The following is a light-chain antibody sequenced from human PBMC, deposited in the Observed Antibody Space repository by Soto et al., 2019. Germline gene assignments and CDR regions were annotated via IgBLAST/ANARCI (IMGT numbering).Light chain of an antibody. V-gene: IGKV1-5*03. J-gene: IGKJ1*01. Sequence: DIQMTQSPSTLSAYVGDRVTITCRASQSIGRWLAWYQQKPGKAPKLLIYEASSLESGVSSRFRGSGSGTEFTLTITSLQPDDFATYYCQQYESYRTFGPGTKVEI. CDR1: QSIGRW. CDR3: QQYESYRT. CDR2: EAS.